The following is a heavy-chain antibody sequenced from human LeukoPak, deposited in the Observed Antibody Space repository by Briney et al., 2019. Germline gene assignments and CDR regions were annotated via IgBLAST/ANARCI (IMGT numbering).Heavy chain of an antibody. CDR3: GKRVTTGPHSIHY. Sequence: GGSLRLSCAASGFTFRNYGMHWVRQAPGKGLEWVAHISYDGSNKDYADSVKGRFTISKDNSKNTLYLQMDSLRAEDTAIYYCGKRVTTGPHSIHYWGQGALVTVSS. J-gene: IGHJ4*02. D-gene: IGHD4-17*01. CDR2: ISYDGSNK. V-gene: IGHV3-30*18. CDR1: GFTFRNYG.